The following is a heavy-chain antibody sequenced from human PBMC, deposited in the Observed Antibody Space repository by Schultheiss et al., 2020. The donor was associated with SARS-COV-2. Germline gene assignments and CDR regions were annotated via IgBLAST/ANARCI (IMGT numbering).Heavy chain of an antibody. V-gene: IGHV3-13*01. D-gene: IGHD2-2*01. CDR3: ARGMDRTSCYDY. J-gene: IGHJ4*02. CDR1: GFTFSSYD. Sequence: GESLKISCAASGFTFSSYDMHWVRQSPGKGLEWVSAISTAGDTHYPGSVKGRFTISRENAKNFLYLQMNSLRAEDTAVYYCARGMDRTSCYDYWGQGTLVTVSS. CDR2: ISTAGDT.